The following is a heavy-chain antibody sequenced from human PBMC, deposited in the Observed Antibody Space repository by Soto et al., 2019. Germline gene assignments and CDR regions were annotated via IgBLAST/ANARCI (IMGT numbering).Heavy chain of an antibody. J-gene: IGHJ6*02. CDR3: ARRPPVLRCLEWLGSDSYYGMDV. Sequence: SETLSLTCTVSGGSISSSSYYWGWIRQPPGKGLEWIGSIYYSGSTYYNPSLKSRVTISVDTSKNQFSLKLSSVTAADTAVYYCARRPPVLRCLEWLGSDSYYGMDVWGQGNTVTVSS. V-gene: IGHV4-39*01. CDR1: GGSISSSSYY. CDR2: IYYSGST. D-gene: IGHD3-3*01.